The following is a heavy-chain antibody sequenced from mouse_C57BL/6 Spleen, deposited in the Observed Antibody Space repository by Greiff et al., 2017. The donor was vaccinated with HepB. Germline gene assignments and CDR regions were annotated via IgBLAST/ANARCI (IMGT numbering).Heavy chain of an antibody. J-gene: IGHJ4*01. Sequence: VQLQQPGAELVRPGSSVKLSCKASGYTFTSYWMDWVKQRPGQGLEWIGNIYPSDSETHYNQKFKDKATLTVDKSSSTAYMQLSSLTSEDSAVYYCATDGYYEAMDYWGQGTSVTVSS. CDR1: GYTFTSYW. CDR2: IYPSDSET. CDR3: ATDGYYEAMDY. D-gene: IGHD2-3*01. V-gene: IGHV1-61*01.